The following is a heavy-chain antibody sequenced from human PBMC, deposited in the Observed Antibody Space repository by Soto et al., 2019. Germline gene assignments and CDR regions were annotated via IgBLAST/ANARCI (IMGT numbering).Heavy chain of an antibody. Sequence: EVQLLESGGGLVRPGGSLRLSCAASGFTFSSYAMTWVRQAPGKGLEWVSGISGSGGGTYYADSVKGRFTISRDNSKSTLYLQMSSLRAEDTAVYYCARVSLGATTITDYYYYGMDVWGQGTTVTVSS. J-gene: IGHJ6*02. CDR1: GFTFSSYA. CDR3: ARVSLGATTITDYYYYGMDV. V-gene: IGHV3-23*01. CDR2: ISGSGGGT. D-gene: IGHD1-26*01.